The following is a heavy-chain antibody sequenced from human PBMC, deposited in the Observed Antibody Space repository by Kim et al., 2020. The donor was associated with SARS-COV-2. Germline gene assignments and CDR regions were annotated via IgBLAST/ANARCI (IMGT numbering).Heavy chain of an antibody. V-gene: IGHV3-23*01. CDR2: ISDSGGST. Sequence: GGSLRLSCAASGFTFNSNAMNWVRQAPGKGLKWVSGISDSGGSTYYADSVKGRFTISRDNSKNTLFLQMNSLRAEDTAVYYCAIGSSESSGYWGLIDYWGQGALVTVSS. CDR3: AIGSSESSGYWGLIDY. CDR1: GFTFNSNA. J-gene: IGHJ4*02. D-gene: IGHD3-22*01.